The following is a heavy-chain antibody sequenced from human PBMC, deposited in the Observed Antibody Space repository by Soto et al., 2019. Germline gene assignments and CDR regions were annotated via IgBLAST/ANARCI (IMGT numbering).Heavy chain of an antibody. V-gene: IGHV4-59*11. Sequence: SETLSLTCSVSGDSINSRYWSWIRQPPGKGLEWIGYIDYVGSTNCAPSLQSRVTMSVDTSKNQVSLKLRYVTAADTAVYYCVRQRGNYFDFWGQGTLVTVSS. CDR1: GDSINSRY. D-gene: IGHD3-10*01. J-gene: IGHJ4*02. CDR3: VRQRGNYFDF. CDR2: IDYVGST.